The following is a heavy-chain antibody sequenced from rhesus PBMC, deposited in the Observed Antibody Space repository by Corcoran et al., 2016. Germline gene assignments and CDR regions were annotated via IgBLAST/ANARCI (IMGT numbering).Heavy chain of an antibody. CDR3: ARDLVAGTTRNFDY. J-gene: IGHJ4*01. CDR1: GGSISSSNW. Sequence: QVQLQESGPGLVKPSETLSLTCAVSGGSISSSNWWRWIRPPPGKGLEWLGYISGSSGSTYYNPSLKSRVTISTDTSKNQFSLKLSSVTAADTAVYYCARDLVAGTTRNFDYWGQGVLVTVSS. CDR2: ISGSSGST. V-gene: IGHV4-65*01. D-gene: IGHD1-20*01.